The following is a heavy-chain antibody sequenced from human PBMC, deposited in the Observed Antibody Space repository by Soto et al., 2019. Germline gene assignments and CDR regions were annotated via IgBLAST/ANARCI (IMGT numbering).Heavy chain of an antibody. J-gene: IGHJ4*02. D-gene: IGHD3-3*01. CDR1: GFTFDDYA. V-gene: IGHV3-9*01. CDR2: ITWNSATI. Sequence: GGSLRLSCATSGFTFDDYAMHWVRQAPGKGLEWVSTITWNSATIVYADSVMGRFTISRDNAKSSLYLQMNSLRPEDTALYYCVKDNKRGGTVFGVGMLNYWGPGTLVTVSS. CDR3: VKDNKRGGTVFGVGMLNY.